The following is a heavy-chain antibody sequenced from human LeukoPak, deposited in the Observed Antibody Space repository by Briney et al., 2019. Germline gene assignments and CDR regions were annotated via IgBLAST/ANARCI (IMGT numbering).Heavy chain of an antibody. D-gene: IGHD3-22*01. J-gene: IGHJ4*02. CDR2: IYPGDSGT. CDR1: GYSFNTYC. Sequence: GESLKISCEGSGYSFNTYCIGWVRQMPGKGLEWMGIIYPGDSGTRYSPSFQGQVTISADKSISTAYLQWSSLKTSDTAMYYCARRYHDYSGYSRQFDYWGQGTLATVSS. V-gene: IGHV5-51*01. CDR3: ARRYHDYSGYSRQFDY.